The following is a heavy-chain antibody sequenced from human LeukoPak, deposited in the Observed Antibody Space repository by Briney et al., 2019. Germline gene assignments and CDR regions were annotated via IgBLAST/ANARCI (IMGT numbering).Heavy chain of an antibody. V-gene: IGHV3-13*01. Sequence: GGSLRLSCAASGFTFIDYDMHWVRQVIGKGLEWVSAIGIRGDTHYSGSVKGRFTISRENAESSLYLQMNSLRAEDTAVYYCARGGIQVSGIDEFDFWGQGTLVTVSS. CDR2: IGIRGDT. D-gene: IGHD5-18*01. J-gene: IGHJ4*02. CDR3: ARGGIQVSGIDEFDF. CDR1: GFTFIDYD.